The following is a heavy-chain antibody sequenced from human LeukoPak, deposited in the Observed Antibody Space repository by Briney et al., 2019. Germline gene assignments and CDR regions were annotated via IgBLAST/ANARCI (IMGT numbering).Heavy chain of an antibody. D-gene: IGHD3-10*01. J-gene: IGHJ3*02. CDR1: GGTFSSYA. CDR2: IIPILGIA. Sequence: SVKVSCKASGGTFSSYAISWVRQAPGQGLEWMGRIIPILGIANYAQKFQGRVTITADKSTSTTYMELSSLRSEDTAVYYCAYYYGSGSHDAFDIWGQGTMVTVSS. V-gene: IGHV1-69*04. CDR3: AYYYGSGSHDAFDI.